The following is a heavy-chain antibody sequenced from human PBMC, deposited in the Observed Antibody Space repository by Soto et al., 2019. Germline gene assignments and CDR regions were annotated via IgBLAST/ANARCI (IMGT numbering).Heavy chain of an antibody. V-gene: IGHV4-34*01. Sequence: SATLSLTCAVYGGSFSGYYWSWIRQPPGKGMEWIGEINHSGSTNYNPSLKSRVTISVDTSKNQFSLKLSSVTAAATAVYYCARTELRITGTKVATPSWGQGTLVTVSS. CDR1: GGSFSGYY. CDR3: ARTELRITGTKVATPS. CDR2: INHSGST. J-gene: IGHJ4*02. D-gene: IGHD1-20*01.